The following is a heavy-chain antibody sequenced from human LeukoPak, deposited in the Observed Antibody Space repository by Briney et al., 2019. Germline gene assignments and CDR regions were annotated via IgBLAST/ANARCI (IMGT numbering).Heavy chain of an antibody. D-gene: IGHD6-13*01. CDR3: AKAFVSRQQLVHYFDY. CDR2: ISGSGGST. V-gene: IGHV3-23*01. CDR1: GFTFSSYA. J-gene: IGHJ4*02. Sequence: TGGSLRLSCAASGFTFSSYAMSWVRQAPGKGLEWVSAISGSGGSTYYADSVKGRFTISRDNSKNTLYLQMNSLRAEDTAVYYCAKAFVSRQQLVHYFDYWGQGTLVTVSS.